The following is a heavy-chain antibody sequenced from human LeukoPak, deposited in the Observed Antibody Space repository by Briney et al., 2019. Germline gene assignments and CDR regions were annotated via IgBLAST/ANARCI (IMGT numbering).Heavy chain of an antibody. CDR1: GFTFSSYG. D-gene: IGHD5-18*01. Sequence: PGRSLRLSCAASGFTFSSYGMHWVRQAPGKGLEWVAVISYDGSNKYYADSVKGRFTISRDNSKNTLYLQMNSLRAEDTAVYYCAKEKWPGYSYGPFDYRGQGTLVTVSS. CDR3: AKEKWPGYSYGPFDY. J-gene: IGHJ4*02. V-gene: IGHV3-30*18. CDR2: ISYDGSNK.